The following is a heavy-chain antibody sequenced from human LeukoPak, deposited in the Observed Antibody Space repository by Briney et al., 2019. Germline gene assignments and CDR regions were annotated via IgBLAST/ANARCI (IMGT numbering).Heavy chain of an antibody. CDR3: ARAFLDYYDSSAY. Sequence: PGGSLRLSCAASGFTFSSYWMHWVRQAPGEGLVWVSRINSDGSSTSYADSVKGRFTISRDNAKNTLYLQMNSLRAEDTAVYYCARAFLDYYDSSAYWGQGTLVTVSS. J-gene: IGHJ4*02. CDR2: INSDGSST. CDR1: GFTFSSYW. D-gene: IGHD3-22*01. V-gene: IGHV3-74*01.